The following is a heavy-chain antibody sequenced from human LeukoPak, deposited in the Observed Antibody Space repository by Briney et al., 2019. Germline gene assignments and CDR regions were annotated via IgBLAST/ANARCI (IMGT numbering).Heavy chain of an antibody. Sequence: GLSLRFSSSGSRFTFSRDWWPWVRQAPGKGLVWLSRINDGWSITTYSYFVQGRFTITRAKTKSTVFLQMNSLRVEDTAVYFCVRRYYEYNVYDRHFDFWGQGILVTVSS. CDR2: INDGWSIT. CDR3: VRRYYEYNVYDRHFDF. CDR1: RFTFSRDW. V-gene: IGHV3-74*03. J-gene: IGHJ4*02. D-gene: IGHD5/OR15-5a*01.